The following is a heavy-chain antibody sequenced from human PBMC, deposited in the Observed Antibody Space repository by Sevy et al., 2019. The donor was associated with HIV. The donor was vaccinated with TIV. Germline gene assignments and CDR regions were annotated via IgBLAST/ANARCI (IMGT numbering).Heavy chain of an antibody. CDR2: INSDGRST. V-gene: IGHV3-74*01. CDR1: VFTFSIFW. J-gene: IGHJ6*02. CDR3: ARDKIYGMDV. Sequence: GGSLRLSCTASVFTFSIFWMHWVRQAPGKGLVWVSHINSDGRSTTYADSVKGRFTISRDNAKNTLYLQMNSLRDEDTAVYFCARDKIYGMDVWGQGTTVTVSS.